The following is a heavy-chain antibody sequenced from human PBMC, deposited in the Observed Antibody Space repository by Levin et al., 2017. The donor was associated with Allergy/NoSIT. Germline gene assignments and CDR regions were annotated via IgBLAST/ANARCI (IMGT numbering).Heavy chain of an antibody. CDR3: ARGQRWGGTSEKYFDC. CDR2: IIPIFGIA. V-gene: IGHV1-69*02. D-gene: IGHD1-26*01. CDR1: GGTFSNYT. J-gene: IGHJ4*02. Sequence: SVKVSCKASGGTFSNYTISWVRQAPGQGLEWMGRIIPIFGIANYAQKFQGRVTITADKSTSTAYMELSSLRSEDTAVYYCARGQRWGGTSEKYFDCWGQGTLVTVSS.